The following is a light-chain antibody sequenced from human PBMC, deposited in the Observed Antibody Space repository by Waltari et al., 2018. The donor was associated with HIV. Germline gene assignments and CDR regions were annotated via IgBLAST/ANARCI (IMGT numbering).Light chain of an antibody. CDR3: SSYAGSNNVV. V-gene: IGLV2-8*01. Sequence: QSALTQPPSASGSPGQSVTISCTGTSSAVGGYQSVSWYQQPPGKAPQVMIYEVSKRPSGVPDRFSGSKSGNTASLTVSGLQAEDEADYYCSSYAGSNNVVFGGGTKLTVL. CDR1: SSAVGGYQS. J-gene: IGLJ2*01. CDR2: EVS.